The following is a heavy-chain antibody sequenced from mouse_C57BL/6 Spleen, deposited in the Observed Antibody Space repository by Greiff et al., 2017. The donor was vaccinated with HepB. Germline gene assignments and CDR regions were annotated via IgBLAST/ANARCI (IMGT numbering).Heavy chain of an antibody. V-gene: IGHV1-64*01. CDR3: ASYYSNWNYFDY. J-gene: IGHJ2*01. D-gene: IGHD2-5*01. CDR1: GYTFTSYW. CDR2: IHPNSGST. Sequence: VQLQQPGAELVKPGASVKLSCKASGYTFTSYWMHWVKQRPGQGLEWIGMIHPNSGSTNYNEKFKSKATLTVDKSSSTAYMQLSSLTSEDSAVYYCASYYSNWNYFDYWGQGTTLTVSS.